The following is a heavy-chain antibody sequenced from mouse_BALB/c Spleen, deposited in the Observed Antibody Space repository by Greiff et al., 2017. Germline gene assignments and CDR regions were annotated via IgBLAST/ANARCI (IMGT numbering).Heavy chain of an antibody. V-gene: IGHV5-6*01. J-gene: IGHJ3*01. CDR3: ARHNYEAY. D-gene: IGHD2-1*01. CDR2: ISSGGSYT. Sequence: EVQGVESGGDLVKPGGSLKLSCAASGFTFSSYGMSWVRQTPDKRLEWVATISSGGSYTYYPDSVKGRFTISRDNAKNTLYLQMSSLKSEDTAMYYCARHNYEAYWGQGTLVTVSA. CDR1: GFTFSSYG.